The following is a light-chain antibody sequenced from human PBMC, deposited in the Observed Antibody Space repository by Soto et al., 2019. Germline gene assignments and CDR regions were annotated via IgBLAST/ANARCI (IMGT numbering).Light chain of an antibody. CDR3: QLRGTLPSW. Sequence: RTTISCRASQNISNYLIWYQQKPGQAPRLLIYDVSNRATGIPARFSGFGSRTDFTLTISCVLSEDFPVYYCQLRGTLPSWFGQGTKVDIK. CDR2: DVS. CDR1: QNISNY. J-gene: IGKJ1*01. V-gene: IGKV3-11*01.